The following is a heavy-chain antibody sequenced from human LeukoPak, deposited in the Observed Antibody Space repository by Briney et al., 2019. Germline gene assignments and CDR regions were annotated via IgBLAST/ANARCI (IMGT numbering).Heavy chain of an antibody. CDR1: GFTFDDYA. V-gene: IGHV3-9*03. CDR3: AGSSWQTFDY. J-gene: IGHJ4*02. Sequence: GGSLRLSCAASGFTFDDYAMHWVRQAPGKGLEWVSGISWNSGSIGYADSVKGRFTISRDNAKNSLYLQMNSLRAEDMALYYCAGSSWQTFDYWGQGTLVTVSS. D-gene: IGHD6-13*01. CDR2: ISWNSGSI.